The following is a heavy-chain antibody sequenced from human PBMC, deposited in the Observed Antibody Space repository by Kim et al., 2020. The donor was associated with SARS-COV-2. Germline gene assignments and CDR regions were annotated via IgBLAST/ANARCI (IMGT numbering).Heavy chain of an antibody. D-gene: IGHD2-21*01. Sequence: SETLSLTCTVSGGSVSSGSYYWSWIRQPPGKGLEWIGYIYYSGSTNYNPSLKSRVTISVDTSKNQFSLKLSSVTAADTAVYYCARGWGGDCWGQGTLVTVSA. V-gene: IGHV4-61*01. J-gene: IGHJ4*02. CDR3: ARGWGGDC. CDR2: IYYSGST. CDR1: GGSVSSGSYY.